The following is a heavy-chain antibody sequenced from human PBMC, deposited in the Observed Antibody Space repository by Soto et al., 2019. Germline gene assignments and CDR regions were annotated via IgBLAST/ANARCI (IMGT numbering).Heavy chain of an antibody. V-gene: IGHV4-39*01. CDR2: IYYSGST. J-gene: IGHJ4*02. Sequence: QLQLQESGPGLVKPSETLSLTCTVSGGSISSSSYYWGWIRQPPGKGLEWLGSIYYSGSTYYNPSLKSLVTISVDTSKNRFSLKLSSVTAADTAVYYCARQSMGIIGTQWGLVDYWGQGTLVTVSS. CDR3: ARQSMGIIGTQWGLVDY. CDR1: GGSISSSSYY. D-gene: IGHD1-7*01.